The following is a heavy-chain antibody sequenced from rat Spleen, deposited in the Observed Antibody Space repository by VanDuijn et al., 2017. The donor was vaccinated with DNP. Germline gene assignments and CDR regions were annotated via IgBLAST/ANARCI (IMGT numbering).Heavy chain of an antibody. CDR2: IWSDGST. CDR3: TRESWGYVMDA. J-gene: IGHJ4*01. V-gene: IGHV2-30*01. CDR1: GFSLTSYH. D-gene: IGHD5-1*01. Sequence: QVQLKESGPGLVQPSQTLSLTCTVSGFSLTSYHVHWVRQPPGKGLEWMGTIWSDGSTDYNSALKSRLSINRDTSKSQVFLKMNSLQSDDTATYYCTRESWGYVMDAWGQGASVTVSS.